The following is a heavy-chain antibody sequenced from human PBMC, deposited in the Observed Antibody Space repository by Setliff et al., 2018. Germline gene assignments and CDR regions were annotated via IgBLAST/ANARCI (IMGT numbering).Heavy chain of an antibody. CDR3: ARAAKYDSSGYYGFWFDS. V-gene: IGHV4-59*01. CDR1: GGSISSSY. J-gene: IGHJ5*01. D-gene: IGHD3-22*01. Sequence: SETLSLTCSVSGGSISSSYWTWIRQPPGKGLEWIGYIYSSGSSNYNPSLKSRVTISVDTSKNQFSLRLSSVTAADTAVYYCARAAKYDSSGYYGFWFDSWGQGNLVTVS. CDR2: IYSSGSS.